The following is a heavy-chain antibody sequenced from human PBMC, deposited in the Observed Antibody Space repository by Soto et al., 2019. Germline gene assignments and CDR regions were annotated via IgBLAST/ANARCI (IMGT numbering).Heavy chain of an antibody. CDR1: GGTFSSYA. V-gene: IGHV1-69*01. J-gene: IGHJ4*02. D-gene: IGHD1-7*01. CDR2: IIPIFGTA. CDR3: ARSRSNWNYVNYFDY. Sequence: QVQLVQSGAEVKKPGSSVKVSCKASGGTFSSYAISWVRQARGQGLEWMGGIIPIFGTANYAQKFQGRVTITADESTSTAYMELSSLRSEDTAVYYCARSRSNWNYVNYFDYWGQGTLVTVSS.